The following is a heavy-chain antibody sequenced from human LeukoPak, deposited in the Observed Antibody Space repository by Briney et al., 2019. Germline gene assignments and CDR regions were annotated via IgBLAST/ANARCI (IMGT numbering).Heavy chain of an antibody. CDR2: ISPNSGGT. CDR3: ARAYLYGDPAVY. D-gene: IGHD4-17*01. V-gene: IGHV1-2*02. CDR1: GYTFTGYY. Sequence: ASVKVSCKASGYTFTGYYMHWVRQAPGQGLEWMGWISPNSGGTNYAQKFQGRVTMTRDTSISTAYMELSRLRSDDTAVYYCARAYLYGDPAVYWGQGTLVTVSS. J-gene: IGHJ4*02.